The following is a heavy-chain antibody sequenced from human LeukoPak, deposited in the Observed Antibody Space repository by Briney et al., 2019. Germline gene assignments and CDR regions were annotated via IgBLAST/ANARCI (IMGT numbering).Heavy chain of an antibody. J-gene: IGHJ4*02. CDR3: AILVSSSSSNQYDYFDY. Sequence: APVKVSCKASGYTFTSYYMHWVRQAPGQGLEWMGIINPSGGSTSYAQKFQGRVTMTRDMSTSTVYMELSSLRSEDTAVYYCAILVSSSSSNQYDYFDYWGQGTLVTVSS. CDR2: INPSGGST. CDR1: GYTFTSYY. V-gene: IGHV1-46*01. D-gene: IGHD6-6*01.